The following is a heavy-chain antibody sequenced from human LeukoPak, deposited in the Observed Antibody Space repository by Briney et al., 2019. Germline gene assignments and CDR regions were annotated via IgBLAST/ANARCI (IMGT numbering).Heavy chain of an antibody. D-gene: IGHD1-26*01. CDR1: GGSFSGYY. V-gene: IGHV4-34*01. CDR2: INHSGST. CDR3: ARHDGSYFDY. Sequence: SETLSLTCAVYGGSFSGYYWSWIRQPPGKGLEWIGEINHSGSTNYNPSLKSRVTISVDTSKNQFSLKLGSVTAADTAVYYCARHDGSYFDYWGQGTLVTVSS. J-gene: IGHJ4*02.